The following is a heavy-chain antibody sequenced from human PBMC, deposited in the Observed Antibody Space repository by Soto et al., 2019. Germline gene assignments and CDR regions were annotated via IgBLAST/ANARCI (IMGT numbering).Heavy chain of an antibody. Sequence: ASVKVSCKASGYTFTSYAMHWVRQAPGQRLEWMGWINAGNGNTKYSQKFQGRVTITRDTSASTAYMELGSLRSEDTAVYYCARGITLPTPLDYWGQGTLVTVSS. CDR1: GYTFTSYA. V-gene: IGHV1-3*01. CDR2: INAGNGNT. CDR3: ARGITLPTPLDY. J-gene: IGHJ4*02. D-gene: IGHD1-20*01.